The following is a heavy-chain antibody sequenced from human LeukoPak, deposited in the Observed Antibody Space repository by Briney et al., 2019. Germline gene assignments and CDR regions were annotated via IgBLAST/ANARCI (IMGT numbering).Heavy chain of an antibody. V-gene: IGHV4-4*02. Sequence: GSLRLSCAASGFTLTTYTMNWVRQPPGKGLEWIGEIYHSGSTNYNPSLKSRVTISVDKSKNQFSLKLSSVTAADTAVYYCARVAYYSDRSAFAFFDYWGRGTLVTVSS. J-gene: IGHJ4*02. D-gene: IGHD3-22*01. CDR2: IYHSGST. CDR3: ARVAYYSDRSAFAFFDY. CDR1: GFTLTTYTM.